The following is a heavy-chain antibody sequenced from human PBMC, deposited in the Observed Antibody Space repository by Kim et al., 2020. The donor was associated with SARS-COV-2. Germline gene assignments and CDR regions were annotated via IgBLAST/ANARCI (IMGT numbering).Heavy chain of an antibody. CDR3: ARVNSGSYAFDY. V-gene: IGHV3-53*01. D-gene: IGHD1-26*01. J-gene: IGHJ4*02. Sequence: YYADSGKGRFTISRDNSKNTLYLQMNSLRAEDTAVYYCARVNSGSYAFDYWGQGTLVTVSS.